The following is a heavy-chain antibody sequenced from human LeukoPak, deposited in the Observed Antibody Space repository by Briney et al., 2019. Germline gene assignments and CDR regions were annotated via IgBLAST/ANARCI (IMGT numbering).Heavy chain of an antibody. J-gene: IGHJ4*02. CDR2: ISSSSSTI. Sequence: PGGSLRLSCAASGFTFSSYGVTWVRQAPGKGLEWVSYISSSSSTIYYADSVKGRFTISRDNAKNSLYLQLNSLRAEDTAVYYCAKDFVVVPGNVNYFDYWGQGTLVTVSS. V-gene: IGHV3-48*01. CDR1: GFTFSSYG. D-gene: IGHD2-21*02. CDR3: AKDFVVVPGNVNYFDY.